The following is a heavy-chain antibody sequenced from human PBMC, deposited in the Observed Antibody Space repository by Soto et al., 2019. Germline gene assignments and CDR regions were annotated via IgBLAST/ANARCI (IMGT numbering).Heavy chain of an antibody. D-gene: IGHD3-3*01. J-gene: IGHJ5*02. CDR2: IFSGDNT. Sequence: EVQLVETGGGLVQPGGSLSLSCAGSGFSVTSNFMSWIRQAPGKGLEWVSVIFSGDNTFYADSVKGRFIISRDNSKNTLVLHMNGLRADDTAVYYCAIPSPAGGDFWSGQGWFDPWGQGTLVTVTS. V-gene: IGHV3-53*02. CDR3: AIPSPAGGDFWSGQGWFDP. CDR1: GFSVTSNF.